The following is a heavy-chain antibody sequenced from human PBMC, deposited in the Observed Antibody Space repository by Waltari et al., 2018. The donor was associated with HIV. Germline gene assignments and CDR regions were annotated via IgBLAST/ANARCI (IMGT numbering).Heavy chain of an antibody. CDR3: ARDICNGGSCYSYYFDY. D-gene: IGHD2-15*01. J-gene: IGHJ4*02. CDR2: INPDNGGT. Sequence: QVQLVQSGAEVKKPGASVKVSCQASGYTFPGHHMPWVRQAPGQGLEWMGWINPDNGGTKYAQKFQGRVTMTRDTSISTAYMELSRLRSDDTAVYYCARDICNGGSCYSYYFDYWGQGTLVTVSS. V-gene: IGHV1-2*02. CDR1: GYTFPGHH.